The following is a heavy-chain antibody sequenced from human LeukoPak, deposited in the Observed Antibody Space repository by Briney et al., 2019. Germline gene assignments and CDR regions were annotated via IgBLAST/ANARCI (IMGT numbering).Heavy chain of an antibody. CDR1: GGSISSYY. J-gene: IGHJ4*02. V-gene: IGHV4-34*01. Sequence: SETLSLTCTVSGGSISSYYWSWIRQPPGKGLEWIGEINHSGSTNYNPSLKSRVTISVDTSKNQFSLKLSSVTAADTAVYYCARGESSYDSSGYYFDYWGQGTLVTVSS. CDR3: ARGESSYDSSGYYFDY. CDR2: INHSGST. D-gene: IGHD3-22*01.